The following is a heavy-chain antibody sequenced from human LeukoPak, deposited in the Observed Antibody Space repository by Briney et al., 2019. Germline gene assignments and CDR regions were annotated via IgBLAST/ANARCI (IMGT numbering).Heavy chain of an antibody. J-gene: IGHJ4*02. CDR1: GFTFSSYT. D-gene: IGHD5-18*01. CDR2: ISGSGGST. CDR3: AKGAGYNPGLFDY. Sequence: GGSLRLSCAASGFTFSSYTMNWVRQAPGKGLEWVSAISGSGGSTYYADSVKGRFTISRDNSKNTLYLQMNSLRAEDTAVYYCAKGAGYNPGLFDYWGQGTLVTVSS. V-gene: IGHV3-23*01.